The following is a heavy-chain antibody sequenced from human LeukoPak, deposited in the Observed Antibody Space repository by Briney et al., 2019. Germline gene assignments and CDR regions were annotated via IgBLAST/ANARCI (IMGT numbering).Heavy chain of an antibody. CDR2: INTETGNP. V-gene: IGHV7-4-1*02. J-gene: IGHJ4*02. CDR3: ARGGHDSGGYYRYYFDY. Sequence: GAPVKVSCKASGYSFTGYAMNWVRQAPGQGLEWVGWINTETGNPSYAQGLTGRFVFSLDTSVSTAYLQISSLKPEDTAVYYCARGGHDSGGYYRYYFDYWGQGTLVTVPS. CDR1: GYSFTGYA. D-gene: IGHD3-22*01.